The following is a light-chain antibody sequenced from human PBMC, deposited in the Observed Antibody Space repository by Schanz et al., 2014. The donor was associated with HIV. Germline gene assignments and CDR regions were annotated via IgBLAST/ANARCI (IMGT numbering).Light chain of an antibody. V-gene: IGKV2-30*02. CDR1: QSLVHSDGNTY. CDR2: KVS. Sequence: DVGMTQSPLSLPVTLGQPASISCRSSQSLVHSDGNTYLSWFQQRPGQSPRRLIYKVSNRDSGVPDRFSGSGSGTDFTLKISRVEAEDVGVYYCMQGTHWPPVTFGQGTRLEIK. CDR3: MQGTHWPPVT. J-gene: IGKJ5*01.